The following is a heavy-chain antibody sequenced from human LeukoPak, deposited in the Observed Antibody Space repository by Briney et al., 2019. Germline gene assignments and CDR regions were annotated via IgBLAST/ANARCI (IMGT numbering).Heavy chain of an antibody. Sequence: SETLSLTCTVSGGSVRSGSYYWSWIRQPPGKGLEWIGYIYYSGSTYYNPSLKSRVTISVDTSKNQFSLKLSSVTAADTAVYYCAKDRVIQRASDIWGQGTMVTVSS. J-gene: IGHJ3*02. V-gene: IGHV4-30-4*01. CDR2: IYYSGST. CDR1: GGSVRSGSYY. D-gene: IGHD5-18*01. CDR3: AKDRVIQRASDI.